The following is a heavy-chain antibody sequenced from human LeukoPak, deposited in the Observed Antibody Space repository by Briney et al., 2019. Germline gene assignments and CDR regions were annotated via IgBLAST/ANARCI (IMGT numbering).Heavy chain of an antibody. D-gene: IGHD6-19*01. CDR2: ISSSGSTI. Sequence: GGSLRLSCAASGFTFRSYEMTWVRQAPGKGLEWVSYISSSGSTIYYADSVKGRFTISRDNAKNSLYLQMNSLRAEDTAVYYCARDKVQPGIAVAAHFDYGGQGTLVTVSS. CDR3: ARDKVQPGIAVAAHFDY. CDR1: GFTFRSYE. V-gene: IGHV3-48*03. J-gene: IGHJ4*02.